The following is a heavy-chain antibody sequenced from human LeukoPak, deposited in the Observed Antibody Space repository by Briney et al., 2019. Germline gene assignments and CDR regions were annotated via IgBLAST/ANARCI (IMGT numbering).Heavy chain of an antibody. V-gene: IGHV3-7*01. CDR3: ARDGPLGGYDILTGYYGYYYYYGMDV. CDR1: GFIFSSYW. D-gene: IGHD3-9*01. J-gene: IGHJ6*02. Sequence: GGSLRLSCGASGFIFSSYWMSWVRQAPGKGLEWVANIKQDGSEKYYVDSVKGRFTISRDNAKNSLYLQMNSLRAEDTAVYYCARDGPLGGYDILTGYYGYYYYYGMDVWGQGTTVTVSS. CDR2: IKQDGSEK.